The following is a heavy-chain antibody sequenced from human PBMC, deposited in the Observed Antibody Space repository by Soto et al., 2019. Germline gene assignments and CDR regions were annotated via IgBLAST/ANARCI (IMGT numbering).Heavy chain of an antibody. V-gene: IGHV1-2*04. Sequence: QVQLVQSGAEVKKTGASVKVSCKASGYTFIGYYIHWVRQAPGQGLEWMGWINPNSGGTNYAQRFQGWVTMTRDRSISTAYMELSRLKSDDTAVYYCARVGGGLASLGYYGMDVWDQGTTVTVSS. J-gene: IGHJ6*02. CDR3: ARVGGGLASLGYYGMDV. CDR2: INPNSGGT. D-gene: IGHD3-10*01. CDR1: GYTFIGYY.